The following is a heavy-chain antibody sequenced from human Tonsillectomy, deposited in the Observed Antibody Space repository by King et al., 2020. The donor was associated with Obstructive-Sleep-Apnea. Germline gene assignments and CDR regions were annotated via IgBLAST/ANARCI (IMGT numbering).Heavy chain of an antibody. J-gene: IGHJ4*02. CDR3: ATLPFKYSSGWYGVDY. V-gene: IGHV4-59*08. D-gene: IGHD6-19*01. CDR2: IYYSGST. CDR1: GGSISSYY. Sequence: VQLQESGPGLVKPSETLSLTCTVSGGSISSYYWSWLRQPPGKGLEWIGYIYYSGSTNYNPSLKSRVTISVDTSKNQFSLKLSSVTAADTAVYYCATLPFKYSSGWYGVDYWGQGTLVTVSS.